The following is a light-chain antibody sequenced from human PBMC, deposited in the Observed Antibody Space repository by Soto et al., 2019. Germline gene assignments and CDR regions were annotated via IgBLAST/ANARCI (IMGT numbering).Light chain of an antibody. CDR3: QQYGSSHT. CDR2: GAS. J-gene: IGKJ3*01. CDR1: QSVSSSY. Sequence: EIVLTQSPGTVSLSPGERATLSCRASQSVSSSYLAWYQQKPGQAPRLLIYGASSRATGIPDRFSGSGSGTDFTLTISRLEPEDFAVYYCQQYGSSHTFGPGTKVDIK. V-gene: IGKV3-20*01.